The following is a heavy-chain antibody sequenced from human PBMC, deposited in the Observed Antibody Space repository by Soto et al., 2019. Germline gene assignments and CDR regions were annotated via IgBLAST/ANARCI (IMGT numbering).Heavy chain of an antibody. CDR2: IWNDGSNS. CDR3: ARESDLNGDYYFDY. D-gene: IGHD4-17*01. CDR1: GFTFNNYG. J-gene: IGHJ4*02. V-gene: IGHV3-33*01. Sequence: GGSLRLSCAASGFTFNNYGMHWVRQAPGKGLEWLAVIWNDGSNSSYANSVKGRFTISRDNSKNTLYLQMSSLRAEDTAVYYCARESDLNGDYYFDYWGQGTLVTVSS.